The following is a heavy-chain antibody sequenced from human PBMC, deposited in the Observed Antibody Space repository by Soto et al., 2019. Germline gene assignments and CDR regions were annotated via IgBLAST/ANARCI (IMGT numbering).Heavy chain of an antibody. CDR1: GYTFTSYG. Sequence: ASVKVSCKASGYTFTSYGISWVRQAPGQGLEWMGWISAYNGNTNYAQKLQGRVTMTTGTSTSTAYMELRSLRSDDTAVYYCARAGTATHNNWFDPWGQGTLVTVSS. J-gene: IGHJ5*02. CDR3: ARAGTATHNNWFDP. V-gene: IGHV1-18*01. CDR2: ISAYNGNT. D-gene: IGHD2-15*01.